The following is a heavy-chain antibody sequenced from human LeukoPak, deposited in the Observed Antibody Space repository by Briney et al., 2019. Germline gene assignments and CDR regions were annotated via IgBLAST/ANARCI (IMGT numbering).Heavy chain of an antibody. CDR2: ISSSGSTI. D-gene: IGHD2-2*01. CDR3: ARGEDYCSSTSCYLPVDY. J-gene: IGHJ4*02. CDR1: GFTFSSYE. V-gene: IGHV3-48*03. Sequence: GGSLRLSCAASGFTFSSYEMNWVRQAPGKGLEWASYISSSGSTIYYADSVKGRFTISRDNAKNSLYLQMNSLRAEDTAVYYCARGEDYCSSTSCYLPVDYWGQGTLVTVSS.